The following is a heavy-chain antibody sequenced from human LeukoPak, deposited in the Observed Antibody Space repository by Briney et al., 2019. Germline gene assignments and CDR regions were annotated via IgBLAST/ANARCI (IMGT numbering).Heavy chain of an antibody. Sequence: ASVKVSCKASGYTFTSYDINWVRQAAGQGLEWMGWMNPNSGNTGYAQKLQGRVTMTTDTSTSTAYMELRSLRSDDTAVYYCARDKELDFDYWGQGTLVTVSS. V-gene: IGHV1-8*01. J-gene: IGHJ4*02. CDR1: GYTFTSYD. CDR3: ARDKELDFDY. D-gene: IGHD1-1*01. CDR2: MNPNSGNT.